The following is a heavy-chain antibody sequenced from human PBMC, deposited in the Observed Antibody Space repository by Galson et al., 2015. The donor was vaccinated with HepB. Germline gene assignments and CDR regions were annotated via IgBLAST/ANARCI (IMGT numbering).Heavy chain of an antibody. V-gene: IGHV1-69*10. D-gene: IGHD5-18*01. J-gene: IGHJ5*02. CDR1: GGTFSSYA. CDR3: ARNVGGYSYGPPYNWFDP. CDR2: ITPIFGLV. Sequence: SVKVSCKASGGTFSSYAISWVRQAPGQGLEWMGEITPIFGLVKYAQNLQGRVTITADKSTSTAYMELSSLRSGDTAVYFCARNVGGYSYGPPYNWFDPWGQGTLVTVSS.